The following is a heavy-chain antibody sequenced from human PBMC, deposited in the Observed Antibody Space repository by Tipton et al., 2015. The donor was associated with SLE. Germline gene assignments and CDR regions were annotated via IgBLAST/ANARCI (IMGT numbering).Heavy chain of an antibody. CDR1: GYSFSNYW. D-gene: IGHD3-10*01. V-gene: IGHV5-51*03. Sequence: QSGAEVKKPGESLKISCKGSGYSFSNYWIGWVRQMPGEGLEWMGIIYPGDSDTKYSASFQGQVTISSDKSITTAYLQWSSLKASDTAMYYCARARSFPAFFDYWGQGTLVTVSS. J-gene: IGHJ4*02. CDR3: ARARSFPAFFDY. CDR2: IYPGDSDT.